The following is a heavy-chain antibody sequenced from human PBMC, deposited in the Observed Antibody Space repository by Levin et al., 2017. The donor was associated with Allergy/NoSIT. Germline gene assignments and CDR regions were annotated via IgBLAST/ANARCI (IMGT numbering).Heavy chain of an antibody. CDR3: ARAGWSYGFDV. CDR2: IRHSGTT. V-gene: IGHV4-30-4*08. Sequence: SETLSLTCSVSGGSISSDDHYWSWVRQPPGKGLEWIGYIRHSGTTYYNPSLKRRLRISVDTSKSQFSLKVYSTTAADTAVYYCARAGWSYGFDVWGPGTTVTVSS. J-gene: IGHJ6*02. CDR1: GGSISSDDHY. D-gene: IGHD2-15*01.